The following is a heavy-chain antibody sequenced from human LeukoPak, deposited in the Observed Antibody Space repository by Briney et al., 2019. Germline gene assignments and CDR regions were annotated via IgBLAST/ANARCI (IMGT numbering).Heavy chain of an antibody. CDR2: IYPGDSDT. D-gene: IGHD3-22*01. CDR3: ARLHPQSGYVAGDFDY. J-gene: IGHJ4*02. CDR1: GYSFTSYW. Sequence: GESLKISCKGSGYSFTSYWIGWVRQMPGKGLEWMGIIYPGDSDTRYSPSFQGQVTISADKSISTAYLQWSSLKASDTAMYYCARLHPQSGYVAGDFDYWGQGTLVTVSS. V-gene: IGHV5-51*01.